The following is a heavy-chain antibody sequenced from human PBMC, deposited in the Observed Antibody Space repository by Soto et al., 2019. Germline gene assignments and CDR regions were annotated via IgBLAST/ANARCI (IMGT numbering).Heavy chain of an antibody. CDR1: GFIVSSKY. D-gene: IGHD5-18*01. J-gene: IGHJ4*02. V-gene: IGHV3-53*01. CDR3: ARAERGYSYGEYYFDF. Sequence: QPGGSLRLSCAASGFIVSSKYMSWVRQAPGKGLEWVSIIYSGDTTYYADSVKGRFTISRDNSKNTLYLQMNSLRVEDTAVYYCARAERGYSYGEYYFDFWGQGALVTVSS. CDR2: IYSGDTT.